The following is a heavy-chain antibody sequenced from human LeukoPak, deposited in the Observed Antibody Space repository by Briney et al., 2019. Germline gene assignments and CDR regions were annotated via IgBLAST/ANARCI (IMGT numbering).Heavy chain of an antibody. V-gene: IGHV3-23*01. CDR3: AKDGRVFFPYYFDS. Sequence: GGSLRLSCAISGFNFFNTGMGWVRQAPGKGLEWLSSLSGRGGDTYYADSVKGRFTISRDNSKNTVFLQMNSLRAEDTAVYYCAKDGRVFFPYYFDSWGQGTLVTVSS. CDR1: GFNFFNTG. D-gene: IGHD3-3*01. J-gene: IGHJ4*02. CDR2: LSGRGGDT.